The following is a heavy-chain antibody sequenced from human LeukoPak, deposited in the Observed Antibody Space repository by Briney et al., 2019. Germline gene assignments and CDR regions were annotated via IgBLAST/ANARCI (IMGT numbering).Heavy chain of an antibody. CDR3: ARRGLLEWSTPWFDP. CDR1: GGSISSSSYY. J-gene: IGHJ5*02. CDR2: IYYSGST. V-gene: IGHV4-39*01. D-gene: IGHD3-3*01. Sequence: SETLSLTCTVSGGSISSSSYYWGRIRQPPGKGLEWIGSIYYSGSTYYNPSLKSRFTISVDTSKNQFSLKLSSVTAADTAVYYCARRGLLEWSTPWFDPWGQGTLVTVSS.